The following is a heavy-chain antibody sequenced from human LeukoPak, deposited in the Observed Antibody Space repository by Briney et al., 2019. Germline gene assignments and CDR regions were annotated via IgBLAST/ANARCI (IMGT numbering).Heavy chain of an antibody. CDR1: GFTFSNAW. D-gene: IGHD3-3*01. CDR3: TTFNPITIFGVVIPPFFY. J-gene: IGHJ4*02. CDR2: IKSKTDGGTT. Sequence: GGSLRLSCAASGFTFSNAWMSWVRQAPGKGLEWVGRIKSKTDGGTTDYAAPVKGRFTISRDDSKNTLYLQMNSLKTEDTAVYYCTTFNPITIFGVVIPPFFYWGQGTLVTVSS. V-gene: IGHV3-15*01.